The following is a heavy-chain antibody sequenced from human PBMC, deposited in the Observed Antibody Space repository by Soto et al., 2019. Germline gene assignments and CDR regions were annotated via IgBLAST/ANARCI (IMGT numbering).Heavy chain of an antibody. CDR1: GGSISSGGYS. CDR2: IYHSGST. Sequence: SETLSLTCAVSGGSISSGGYSWSWIRQPPGKGLEWIGYIYHSGSTYYNPSLKSRVTISVDRSKNQFSLKLSSVTAADTAVYYCARGSSRTGVFDYWGQGTLVTVYS. V-gene: IGHV4-30-2*01. J-gene: IGHJ4*02. CDR3: ARGSSRTGVFDY. D-gene: IGHD2-2*01.